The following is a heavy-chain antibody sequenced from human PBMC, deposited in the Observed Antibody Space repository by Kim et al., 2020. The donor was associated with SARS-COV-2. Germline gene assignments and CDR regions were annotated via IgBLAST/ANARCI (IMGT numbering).Heavy chain of an antibody. J-gene: IGHJ4*02. CDR2: ISGSGGST. V-gene: IGHV3-23*01. CDR1: GFTFSSYA. Sequence: GGSLRLSCAASGFTFSSYAMSWVRQAPGKGLEWVSAISGSGGSTYYADSVKGRFTISRDNSKNTLYLQMNSLRAEDTAVYYCAKTGVDSYGYKYYFDYWGQGTLVTVSS. CDR3: AKTGVDSYGYKYYFDY. D-gene: IGHD5-18*01.